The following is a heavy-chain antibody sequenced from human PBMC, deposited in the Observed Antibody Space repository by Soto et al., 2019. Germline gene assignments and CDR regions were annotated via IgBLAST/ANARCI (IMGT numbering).Heavy chain of an antibody. V-gene: IGHV3-23*01. CDR3: AKGVRPAAEEGLAFDI. CDR2: ISGSGGST. CDR1: GFTFSSYA. Sequence: GGSLRLSCAASGFTFSSYAMSWVRQAPGKGLEWVSAISGSGGSTYYADSVKGRFTISRDNSKNTLYLQMNSLRAEDTAVYYCAKGVRPAAEEGLAFDIWGQGTMVTVSS. J-gene: IGHJ3*02. D-gene: IGHD2-2*01.